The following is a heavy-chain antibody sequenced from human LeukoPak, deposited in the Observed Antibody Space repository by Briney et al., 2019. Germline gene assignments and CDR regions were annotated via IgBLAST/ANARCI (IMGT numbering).Heavy chain of an antibody. J-gene: IGHJ4*02. V-gene: IGHV1-18*01. Sequence: ASVKLSCKASGYTLTSFGISWVRQAPGQGLEWMGWITAYNGNTNTIYTQKLQGRVTMTTDTSTSTAYMELRSLRSDDTAVYYCARDLGVFIAAAGTFFDYWGQGTLVTVSS. D-gene: IGHD6-13*01. CDR1: GYTLTSFG. CDR2: ITAYNGNT. CDR3: ARDLGVFIAAAGTFFDY.